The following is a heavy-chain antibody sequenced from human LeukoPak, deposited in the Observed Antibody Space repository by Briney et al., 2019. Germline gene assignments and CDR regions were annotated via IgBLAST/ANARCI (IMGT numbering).Heavy chain of an antibody. CDR2: INHSGST. J-gene: IGHJ3*02. CDR1: GGSFSGYY. CDR3: ARLRCSSTSCYTGVSPNDAFDI. Sequence: SETLSLTCAVYGGSFSGYYWSWIRQPPGKGLEWIGEINHSGSTNYNPSLKSRVTISIDTSKNQFSLKLSSVTAADTAVHYCARLRCSSTSCYTGVSPNDAFDIWGQGTMVTVSS. D-gene: IGHD2-2*02. V-gene: IGHV4-34*01.